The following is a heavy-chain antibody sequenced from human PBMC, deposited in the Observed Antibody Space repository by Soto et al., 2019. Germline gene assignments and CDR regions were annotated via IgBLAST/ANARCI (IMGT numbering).Heavy chain of an antibody. J-gene: IGHJ1*01. CDR2: IIPVFGRP. V-gene: IGHV1-69*13. CDR3: AREGSGYNF. CDR1: GGTFSSFG. D-gene: IGHD5-12*01. Sequence: SVKVSCKASGGTFSSFGISWVRQAPGQGLEWMGGIIPVFGRPNYAQRFRGRLTITADESTNTCYMELIDLESEDTAVYYCAREGSGYNFWGQGTQVTVSS.